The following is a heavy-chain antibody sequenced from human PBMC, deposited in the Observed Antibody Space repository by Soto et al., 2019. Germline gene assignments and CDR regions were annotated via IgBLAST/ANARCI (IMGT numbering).Heavy chain of an antibody. J-gene: IGHJ4*02. CDR3: ARWVWDYDSSGYSLAYEDY. V-gene: IGHV1-69*06. Sequence: SVKVSCKASGGTFSSYAISWVQQAPGQGLEWMGGIIPIFGTANYAQKFQGRVTITADKSTSTAYMELSSLRSEDTAVYYCARWVWDYDSSGYSLAYEDYWGQGTLVTVPS. CDR2: IIPIFGTA. CDR1: GGTFSSYA. D-gene: IGHD3-22*01.